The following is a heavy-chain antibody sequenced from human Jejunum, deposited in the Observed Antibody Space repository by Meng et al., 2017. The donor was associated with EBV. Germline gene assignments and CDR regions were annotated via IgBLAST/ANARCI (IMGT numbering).Heavy chain of an antibody. V-gene: IGHV1-18*01. CDR2: ISAYNGKT. CDR3: ARDGPDYGNYTNFDY. CDR1: GYTFTSYG. Sequence: VQLVQSGAEVKKPGASVNVSCKASGYTFTSYGISWVRQDPGQGREWMAWISAYNGKTNYAQNLQGRVTLTTDTSTTTTYMELRSLRADDTAVYYCARDGPDYGNYTNFDYWGQGTLVTVSS. D-gene: IGHD4-11*01. J-gene: IGHJ4*02.